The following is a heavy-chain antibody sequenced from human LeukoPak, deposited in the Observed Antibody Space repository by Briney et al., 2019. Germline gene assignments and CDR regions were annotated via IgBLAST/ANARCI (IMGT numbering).Heavy chain of an antibody. CDR2: INHSGST. CDR1: GGSISSSSYY. V-gene: IGHV4-39*07. D-gene: IGHD3-22*01. Sequence: TSETLSLTCTVSGGSISSSSYYWSWIRQPPGKGLEWIGEINHSGSTNYNPSLKSRVTISVDTSKNQFSLKLSSVTAADTAVYYCARGGLAMIAWGQGTLVTVSS. CDR3: ARGGLAMIA. J-gene: IGHJ5*02.